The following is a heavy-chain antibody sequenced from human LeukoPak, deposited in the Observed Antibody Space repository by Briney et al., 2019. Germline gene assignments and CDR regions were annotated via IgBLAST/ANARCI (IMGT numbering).Heavy chain of an antibody. J-gene: IGHJ4*02. CDR2: MNPNSGNT. CDR3: VRSFYSGNRAY. V-gene: IGHV1-8*01. Sequence: GASVKVSCKASGYTFTSHDINWVRQATGQGLEWMGWMNPNSGNTGYAQKFQGRVTMTRDTSINTAYMELSRLTSDDTAVYYCVRSFYSGNRAYWGQGTLVTVSS. CDR1: GYTFTSHD. D-gene: IGHD1-26*01.